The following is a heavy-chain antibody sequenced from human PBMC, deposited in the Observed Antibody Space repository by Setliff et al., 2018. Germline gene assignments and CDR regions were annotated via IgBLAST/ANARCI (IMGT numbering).Heavy chain of an antibody. CDR3: ILGSSGTHQEGY. D-gene: IGHD3-10*01. J-gene: IGHJ4*02. CDR1: GFRFSDLY. V-gene: IGHV3-11*01. Sequence: GGSLRLSCAASGFRFSDLYMSWVRQGPGKGLEWLSKISGDGYDIYYADSVKGRFTISRDNSKNTVYLQMNSLRAEDTAIYYCILGSSGTHQEGYWGQGALVTVSS. CDR2: ISGDGYDI.